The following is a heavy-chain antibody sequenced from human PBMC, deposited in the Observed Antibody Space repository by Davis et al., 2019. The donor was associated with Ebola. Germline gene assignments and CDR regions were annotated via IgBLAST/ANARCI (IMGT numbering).Heavy chain of an antibody. D-gene: IGHD6-13*01. Sequence: SVKVSCKASGYTFSSYAISWVRQAPGQGLEWMGRIIPILGIANYAQKFQGRVTITADKSTSTAYMELSSLRSEDTAVYYCAREGPGEQQLDQTPSFDYWGQGTLVTVSS. V-gene: IGHV1-69*04. CDR1: GYTFSSYA. CDR3: AREGPGEQQLDQTPSFDY. J-gene: IGHJ4*02. CDR2: IIPILGIA.